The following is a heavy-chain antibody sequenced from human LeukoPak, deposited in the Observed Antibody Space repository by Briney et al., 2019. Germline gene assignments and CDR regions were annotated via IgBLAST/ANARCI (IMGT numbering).Heavy chain of an antibody. D-gene: IGHD2-15*01. CDR2: ISSSSSYI. CDR3: ARDQNSSSLTEYFQH. Sequence: GGSLRLSCAASGFTFSSYSMNWVRQAPGKGLEWVSSISSSSSYIYYADSVKGRFTISRDNAKNSLYLQMNSLRAEDTAVYYCARDQNSSSLTEYFQHWGQGTLVTASS. CDR1: GFTFSSYS. J-gene: IGHJ1*01. V-gene: IGHV3-21*01.